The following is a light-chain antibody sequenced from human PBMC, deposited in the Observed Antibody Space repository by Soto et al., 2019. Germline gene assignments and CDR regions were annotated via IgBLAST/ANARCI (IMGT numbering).Light chain of an antibody. Sequence: QSALTQPASVSGSPGQSITISCTGSGRDIGAYDYVSWYQQHPGKAPKLLIYGVKNRPPGVSYRFSASKSAFTASLTISGLQAEDESHYYCSSYTTSYFYVFGPGTKLTVL. CDR1: GRDIGAYDY. V-gene: IGLV2-14*01. CDR3: SSYTTSYFYV. J-gene: IGLJ1*01. CDR2: GVK.